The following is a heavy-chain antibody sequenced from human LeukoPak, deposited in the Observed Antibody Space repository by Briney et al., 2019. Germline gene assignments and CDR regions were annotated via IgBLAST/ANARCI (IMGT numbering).Heavy chain of an antibody. Sequence: SETLSLTCAVYGGSFSGYYWSWIRQPPGKGLEWIGYIYYSGSTNYNPSLKSRVTISVDTSKNQFSLKLSSVTAADTAVYYCARDRMADYYYYYYMDVWGKGTTVTVSS. CDR2: IYYSGST. V-gene: IGHV4-59*12. D-gene: IGHD5-24*01. CDR3: ARDRMADYYYYYYMDV. J-gene: IGHJ6*03. CDR1: GGSFSGYY.